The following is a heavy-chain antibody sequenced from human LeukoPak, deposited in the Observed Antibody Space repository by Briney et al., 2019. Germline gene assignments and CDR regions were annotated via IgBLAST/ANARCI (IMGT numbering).Heavy chain of an antibody. V-gene: IGHV1-2*02. Sequence: GAPVKVSCKASGDIFSKYGISWVRQAPGQGLEWMGWINPNSGDTKYTQKFQGRVTLTRDTSISTAYMELNRLRSDDTAVYYCARDLVDTAMWEFDYWGQGTLVTVSS. CDR3: ARDLVDTAMWEFDY. D-gene: IGHD5-18*01. CDR2: INPNSGDT. CDR1: GDIFSKYG. J-gene: IGHJ4*02.